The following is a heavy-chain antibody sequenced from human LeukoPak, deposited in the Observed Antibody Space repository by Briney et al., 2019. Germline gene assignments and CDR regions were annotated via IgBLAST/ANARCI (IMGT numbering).Heavy chain of an antibody. V-gene: IGHV3-23*01. D-gene: IGHD2-21*02. CDR1: GFTFSSYS. J-gene: IGHJ4*02. CDR2: ISGSAATT. Sequence: GGSLRLSCAASGFTFSSYSMNWVRQAPGKGLEWVSTISGSAATTYYTDSVKGRFTISRDNSKNTLYLQMNSLRAEDTAVYYCAKVTDKYYFDYWGQGTLVTVSS. CDR3: AKVTDKYYFDY.